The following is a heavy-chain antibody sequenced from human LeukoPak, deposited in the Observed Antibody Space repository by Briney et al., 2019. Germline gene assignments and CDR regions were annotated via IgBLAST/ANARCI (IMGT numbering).Heavy chain of an antibody. Sequence: GGSLRLSCAASGFTFSSSGMHWVRQAPGKGLEWVAFTRHDGSKEYYADSVKGRFTISRDNSKNTLYLQMNTLRAEDTAVYYCAKGPSGNQFDPWGQGTLVIVSS. CDR1: GFTFSSSG. D-gene: IGHD1-14*01. CDR2: TRHDGSKE. J-gene: IGHJ5*02. CDR3: AKGPSGNQFDP. V-gene: IGHV3-30*02.